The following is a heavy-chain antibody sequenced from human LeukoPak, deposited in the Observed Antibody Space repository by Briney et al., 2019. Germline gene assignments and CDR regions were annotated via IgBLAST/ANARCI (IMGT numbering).Heavy chain of an antibody. Sequence: PGGSLRLSCAASGFTVSSNYMSWVRQAPGKGLEWVSVIYSGGSTYYADSVKGRFTISRDNSKNTLYLQMNSLRAEDTAVYYCARDLGITGTTSKYWFDPWGQGTLVTVSS. D-gene: IGHD1-20*01. J-gene: IGHJ5*02. V-gene: IGHV3-53*01. CDR3: ARDLGITGTTSKYWFDP. CDR2: IYSGGST. CDR1: GFTVSSNY.